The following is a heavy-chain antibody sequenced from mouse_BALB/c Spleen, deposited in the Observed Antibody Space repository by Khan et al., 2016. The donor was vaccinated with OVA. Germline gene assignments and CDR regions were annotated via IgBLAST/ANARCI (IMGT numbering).Heavy chain of an antibody. J-gene: IGHJ3*01. D-gene: IGHD3-1*01. Sequence: EVQLQESGPGLVKPSQSLSLTCSVTGYSITNGYFWNWIRQFPGNNLEWMGYIRSDGNTNYNPSLKNRISITRDTSKNQFFLNLNSVTPEDTATYYCARGGSSGPAWFTYWGQGTLVTVSA. CDR1: GYSITNGYF. V-gene: IGHV3-6*02. CDR2: IRSDGNT. CDR3: ARGGSSGPAWFTY.